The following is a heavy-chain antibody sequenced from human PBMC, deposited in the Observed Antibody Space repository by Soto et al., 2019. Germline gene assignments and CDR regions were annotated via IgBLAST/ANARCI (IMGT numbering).Heavy chain of an antibody. D-gene: IGHD2-8*02. CDR1: GFTFSNAW. CDR2: IKSKNDDGTT. Sequence: EVQLVESGGGLVKPGGSLRLSCAASGFTFSNAWMIWVRQAPGKGLEWVGRIKSKNDDGTTDYAAPVKGRFTISRDDSKNTLYLQMNSLKTVDTAVYYCATVRFNVLVIDWGQGTLVTVSS. J-gene: IGHJ4*02. V-gene: IGHV3-15*07. CDR3: ATVRFNVLVID.